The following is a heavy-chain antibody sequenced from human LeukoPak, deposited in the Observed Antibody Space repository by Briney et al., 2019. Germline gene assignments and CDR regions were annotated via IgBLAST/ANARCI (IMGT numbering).Heavy chain of an antibody. J-gene: IGHJ4*02. CDR3: AKDQGRSTAGKDY. D-gene: IGHD3-10*01. CDR1: GFTFSSYA. V-gene: IGHV3-23*01. Sequence: GGSLRLSCAASGFTFSSYAMSWVRQAPGQGLEWFSTISGSGGSTHYADSVKGRFTISRANSKNTLYLQMNSLRAEDTAVYYCAKDQGRSTAGKDYWGQGTLVTVSS. CDR2: ISGSGGST.